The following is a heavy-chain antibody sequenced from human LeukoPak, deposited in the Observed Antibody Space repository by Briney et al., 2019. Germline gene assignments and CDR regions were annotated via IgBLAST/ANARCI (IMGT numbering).Heavy chain of an antibody. CDR3: ARGLRVKNWFDP. CDR2: INHSGRT. J-gene: IGHJ5*02. Sequence: SETPSLTCAVHGGSFSGYYWCWVRQPPRKGLEWIGEINHSGRTNYNPSLKSRVTISVDTSKHQLSLKLSSVTAADTAVYYCARGLRVKNWFDPGGQGTLVTVSS. D-gene: IGHD2-21*02. CDR1: GGSFSGYY. V-gene: IGHV4-34*01.